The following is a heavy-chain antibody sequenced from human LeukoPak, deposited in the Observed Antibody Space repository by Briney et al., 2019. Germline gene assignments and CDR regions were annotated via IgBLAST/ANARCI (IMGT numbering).Heavy chain of an antibody. D-gene: IGHD3-22*01. CDR1: GGSTSSSSFY. CDR3: ARLRAYYYDSSGYYNFDF. CDR2: ISYSGRT. Sequence: KPSETLSLTCTVSGGSTSSSSFYWGWIRQPPGKGLECTGRISYSGRTYYNPSLQSRVTISVDTSKNQFSLRLSSVTAADTAVYYCARLRAYYYDSSGYYNFDFWGQGTLVTVSS. V-gene: IGHV4-39*01. J-gene: IGHJ4*02.